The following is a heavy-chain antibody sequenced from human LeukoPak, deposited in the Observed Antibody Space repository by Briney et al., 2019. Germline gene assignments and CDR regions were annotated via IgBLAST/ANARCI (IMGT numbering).Heavy chain of an antibody. D-gene: IGHD6-19*01. J-gene: IGHJ4*02. CDR1: GGTFSSYA. CDR3: ARWPSSGWYGIEYYFDY. CDR2: IIPIFGTA. V-gene: IGHV1-69*13. Sequence: SVKVSCKASGGTFSSYAISWVRQAPGQGLEWMGGIIPIFGTANYAQKFQGRVTITADESTSTAYMELSSLRSEDTAVYYCARWPSSGWYGIEYYFDYWGQGTLVTVSS.